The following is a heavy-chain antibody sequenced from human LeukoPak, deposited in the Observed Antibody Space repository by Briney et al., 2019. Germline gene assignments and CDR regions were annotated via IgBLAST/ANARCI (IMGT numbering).Heavy chain of an antibody. Sequence: GGSLRLSCIASGFTFSSYWMSWVRQAPGKGLEWVANIKQDGSEEYYVDSVKGRFTISRDNAKNSPYLQINSLRAEDTAVYYCARAPREWLLGYYFDYWGQGTLVTVSS. CDR3: ARAPREWLLGYYFDY. CDR2: IKQDGSEE. CDR1: GFTFSSYW. D-gene: IGHD3-3*01. V-gene: IGHV3-7*01. J-gene: IGHJ4*02.